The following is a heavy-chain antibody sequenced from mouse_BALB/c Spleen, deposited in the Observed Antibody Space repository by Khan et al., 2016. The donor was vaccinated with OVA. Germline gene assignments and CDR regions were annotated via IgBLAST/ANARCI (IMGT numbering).Heavy chain of an antibody. V-gene: IGHV3-2*02. J-gene: IGHJ4*01. Sequence: VQLKESGPGLVKPSQSLSLTCTVTGYSITSDYAWNWIRQFPGNKLEWMGYISYSGSTNYNPALKSRISITRDTSKNQFFLQLNSVTTENTATYYCARYGSRYNYAMDDWGQGTSVTVSS. CDR3: ARYGSRYNYAMDD. CDR2: ISYSGST. CDR1: GYSITSDYA. D-gene: IGHD2-2*01.